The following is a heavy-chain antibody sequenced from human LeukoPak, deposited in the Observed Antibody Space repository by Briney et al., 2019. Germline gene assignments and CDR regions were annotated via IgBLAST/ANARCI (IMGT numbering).Heavy chain of an antibody. D-gene: IGHD3-22*01. CDR3: ARGVRYYYDSSGYYPNPNWFDP. J-gene: IGHJ5*02. CDR1: GYTFTSYA. Sequence: ASVKVSCKASGYTFTSYAMNWVRRAPGQGLEWMGWINTNTGNPTYAQGFTGRFVFSLDTSVSTAYLQISSLKAEDTAVYYCARGVRYYYDSSGYYPNPNWFDPWGQGTLVTVSS. CDR2: INTNTGNP. V-gene: IGHV7-4-1*02.